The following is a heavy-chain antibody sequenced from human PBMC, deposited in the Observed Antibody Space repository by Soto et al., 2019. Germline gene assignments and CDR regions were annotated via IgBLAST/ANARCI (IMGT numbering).Heavy chain of an antibody. J-gene: IGHJ6*02. CDR2: ISSGGSAR. Sequence: QGQLVESGGGLVNPGGSLTLSGAAYGFALSDYYMAWLRKAPGKGLEWVSYISSGGSARYYEDSVKGRFTISRDNARNSIYLQMHSLRVEDTAVYSCARVWQRLDLQVARSHYHGMDVWGQGTTVTVSS. CDR1: GFALSDYY. CDR3: ARVWQRLDLQVARSHYHGMDV. V-gene: IGHV3-11*01. D-gene: IGHD1-7*01.